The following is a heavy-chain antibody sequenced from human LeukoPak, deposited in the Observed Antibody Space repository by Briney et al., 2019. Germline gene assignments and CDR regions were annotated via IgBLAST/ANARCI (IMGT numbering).Heavy chain of an antibody. CDR3: ARDVGRGWYDFWSGYRPGYYYYMDV. J-gene: IGHJ6*03. V-gene: IGHV1-18*01. CDR2: ISAYNGNT. CDR1: GYTFTSYG. D-gene: IGHD3-3*01. Sequence: ASVKVSCKASGYTFTSYGISWVRQAPGQGLEWMGWISAYNGNTNYAQKLQGRVTMTTDTSTSTAYMELRSLRSDDAAVYYCARDVGRGWYDFWSGYRPGYYYYMDVWGKGTTVTVSS.